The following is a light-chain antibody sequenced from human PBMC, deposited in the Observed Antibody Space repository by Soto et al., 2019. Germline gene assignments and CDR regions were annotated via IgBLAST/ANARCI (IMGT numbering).Light chain of an antibody. Sequence: EIVLTQSPGTLSLSPGERATLSCRASQSVSSSYLAWYQQRPGQAPRLLIYGASNRATGIPDRFSGSGSGTDFTLTISRLEPEDLAVYFCQQYGNSPLTFGGGTKVDNK. CDR3: QQYGNSPLT. V-gene: IGKV3-20*01. CDR1: QSVSSSY. CDR2: GAS. J-gene: IGKJ4*01.